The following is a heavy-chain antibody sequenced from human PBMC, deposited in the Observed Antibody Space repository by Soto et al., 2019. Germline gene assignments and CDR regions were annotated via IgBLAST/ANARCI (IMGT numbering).Heavy chain of an antibody. V-gene: IGHV4-34*01. CDR2: IDQSGGT. CDR1: GDSLRGQS. J-gene: IGHJ6*04. Sequence: QVQLQQWGAGLLKASETLSLTCAVVGDSLRGQSWNWIRQSPGKGLEWIGEIDQSGGTNYNPSLKSRAINSADTSKIQFSLTLTSVTAADTAVYYCAREDSYGWSGESLDVGGKGTTVTVSS. D-gene: IGHD6-19*01. CDR3: AREDSYGWSGESLDV.